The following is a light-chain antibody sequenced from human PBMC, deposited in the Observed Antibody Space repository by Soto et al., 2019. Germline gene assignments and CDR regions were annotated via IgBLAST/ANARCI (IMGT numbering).Light chain of an antibody. CDR3: QQYNSYSWT. V-gene: IGKV1-5*03. CDR1: QSISSW. CDR2: KAS. Sequence: DIQMTQSPSTLSASVGDRVTITCRASQSISSWLAWYQQKPGKAPKLLIYKASSLESGVPSRFSGSGSGKEFTLNISSLQPDDFATYYCQQYNSYSWTFGQGTKVEIK. J-gene: IGKJ1*01.